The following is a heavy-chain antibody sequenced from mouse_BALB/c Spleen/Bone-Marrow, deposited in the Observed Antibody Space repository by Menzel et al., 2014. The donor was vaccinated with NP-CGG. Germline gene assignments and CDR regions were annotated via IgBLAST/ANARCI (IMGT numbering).Heavy chain of an antibody. CDR2: IAPGSGST. J-gene: IGHJ4*01. D-gene: IGHD2-1*01. V-gene: IGHV1S41*01. CDR1: GYTFTNYW. CDR3: ARGIYYGNCIYAMDY. Sequence: DLVKPGASVKLSCKASGYTFTNYWINWIKQRAGQGLEWIGRIAPGSGSTYYNEMFKGKATLTVDTSYSTTYIHLSSLSSEDSAVYFYARGIYYGNCIYAMDYWGQGTSVTVSS.